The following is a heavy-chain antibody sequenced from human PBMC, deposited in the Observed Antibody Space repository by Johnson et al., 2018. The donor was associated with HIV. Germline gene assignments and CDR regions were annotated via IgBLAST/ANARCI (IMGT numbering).Heavy chain of an antibody. CDR1: GFTFDDYA. J-gene: IGHJ3*02. Sequence: VLLVESGGGLVQPGRSLRLSCAASGFTFDDYAMHWVRQAPGKGLEWVSVISWNSGSIGYADSVKGRFTISRDNAKNSLYLQMNSLRAEDTALYYCAKDRAMSGSYLRDAFDIWGQGTMVTVSS. CDR2: ISWNSGSI. D-gene: IGHD1-26*01. CDR3: AKDRAMSGSYLRDAFDI. V-gene: IGHV3-9*01.